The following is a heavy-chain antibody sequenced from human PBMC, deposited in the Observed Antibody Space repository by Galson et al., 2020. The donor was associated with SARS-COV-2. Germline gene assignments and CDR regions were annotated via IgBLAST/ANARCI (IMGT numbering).Heavy chain of an antibody. CDR2: ISSSSSYI. CDR1: GFTFSSYS. Sequence: GGSLRLSCAASGFTFSSYSMNWVRQAPGKGLEWVSSISSSSSYIYYADSVKGRFTISRDNAKNSLYLQMNSLRAEDTAVYYCASSPREWLVPEYYFDYWGQGTLVTVSS. J-gene: IGHJ4*02. V-gene: IGHV3-21*01. D-gene: IGHD6-19*01. CDR3: ASSPREWLVPEYYFDY.